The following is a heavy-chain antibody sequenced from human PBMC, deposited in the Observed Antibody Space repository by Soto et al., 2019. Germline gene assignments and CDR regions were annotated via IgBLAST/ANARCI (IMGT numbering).Heavy chain of an antibody. D-gene: IGHD4-17*01. CDR1: GYTFTSYA. CDR3: ARLGDYDAFDI. CDR2: IDAGNGNT. J-gene: IGHJ3*02. V-gene: IGHV1-3*01. Sequence: QAQLVQSGAEVKKPGASVKVSCKASGYTFTSYAMHWVRQAPGQRLEWMGWIDAGNGNTKYSQKFQGRVTITRDTSASTAYMELSSLRSEDTAVYYCARLGDYDAFDIWGQGTMVTVSS.